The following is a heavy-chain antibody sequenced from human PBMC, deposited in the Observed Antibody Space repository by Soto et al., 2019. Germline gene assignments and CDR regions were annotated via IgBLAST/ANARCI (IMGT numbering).Heavy chain of an antibody. J-gene: IGHJ6*03. Sequence: ASVKVSCKASGYTFTGYYMHWVRQAPGQGLEWMGWINPNSGDTNYAQKFQGWVTMTRDTSISTAYMELSRLRSDDTAVYYCARSGQLDHYYYYMDVWGKGTTVTVSS. V-gene: IGHV1-2*04. CDR1: GYTFTGYY. CDR3: ARSGQLDHYYYYMDV. D-gene: IGHD6-6*01. CDR2: INPNSGDT.